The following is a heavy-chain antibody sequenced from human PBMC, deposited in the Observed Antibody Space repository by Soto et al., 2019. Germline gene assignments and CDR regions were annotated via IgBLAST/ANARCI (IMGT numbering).Heavy chain of an antibody. Sequence: EVQLLESGGGLVQPGGSLRLSCAASGFTFNNYAMSWVRQAPGKGLEWVSAISISGRSTYYAESVKGRLTISRDNSKNTLSLQMNSLRAEETAVYYCARGLKWELPLLFWGQGSLVTVSS. CDR1: GFTFNNYA. V-gene: IGHV3-23*01. CDR3: ARGLKWELPLLF. J-gene: IGHJ4*02. D-gene: IGHD1-26*01. CDR2: ISISGRST.